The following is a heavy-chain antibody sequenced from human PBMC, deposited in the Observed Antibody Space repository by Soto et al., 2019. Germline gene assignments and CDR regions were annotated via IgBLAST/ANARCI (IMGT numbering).Heavy chain of an antibody. CDR3: AREPTMTTKGGGMDV. J-gene: IGHJ6*02. V-gene: IGHV3-21*01. Sequence: EVQLVESGGGLVKPGGSLRLSCAASGFTFSSYSMNWVRQAPGKGLEWVSSISSSSSYIYYADSVKGRFTISRDNAKNSLYLQMNSLRAEDTAVYYCAREPTMTTKGGGMDVWGQGTTVTVSS. CDR1: GFTFSSYS. D-gene: IGHD4-17*01. CDR2: ISSSSSYI.